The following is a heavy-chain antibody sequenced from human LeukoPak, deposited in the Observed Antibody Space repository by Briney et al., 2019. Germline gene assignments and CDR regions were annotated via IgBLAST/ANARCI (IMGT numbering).Heavy chain of an antibody. D-gene: IGHD3-9*01. CDR2: ITSGGDYI. J-gene: IGHJ4*02. V-gene: IGHV3-21*01. CDR3: ARGHYDVLAASYKWTPDY. Sequence: PGGSLRLSCAASGFTFNTFNMNWVRQAPGKGLEWVSSITSGGDYIYYADSVKGRFATSRDNAKNSLSLQLNSLRVEDTAVYYCARGHYDVLAASYKWTPDYWGQGTLVTVSS. CDR1: GFTFNTFN.